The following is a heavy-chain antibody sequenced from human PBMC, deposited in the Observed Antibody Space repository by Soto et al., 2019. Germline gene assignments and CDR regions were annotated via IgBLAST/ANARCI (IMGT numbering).Heavy chain of an antibody. Sequence: GGYLRLSCAASGFTVSSNYMSWVRQAPGKGLEWVSVIYSGGSTYYADSVKGRFTISRDNSKNTLYLQMNSLRAEDTAVYYCARDMYSRPTTYYYYGTDVWGQGNTV. V-gene: IGHV3-53*01. J-gene: IGHJ6*02. CDR3: ARDMYSRPTTYYYYGTDV. CDR2: IYSGGST. D-gene: IGHD6-13*01. CDR1: GFTVSSNY.